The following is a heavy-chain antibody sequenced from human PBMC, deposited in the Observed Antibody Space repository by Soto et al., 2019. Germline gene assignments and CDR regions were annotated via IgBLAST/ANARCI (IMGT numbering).Heavy chain of an antibody. D-gene: IGHD1-26*01. Sequence: EVQLLESGGDLVQPGGSLRLSCAASGFTFSSYAMSWVRQDPGKGLQWVSTISGRGDRTNYADSVKGRFTISRDNSKNTLYLQMNSLRAEDTALYSCARDPNGSYDYWGQGTLVTVSS. V-gene: IGHV3-23*01. J-gene: IGHJ4*02. CDR1: GFTFSSYA. CDR2: ISGRGDRT. CDR3: ARDPNGSYDY.